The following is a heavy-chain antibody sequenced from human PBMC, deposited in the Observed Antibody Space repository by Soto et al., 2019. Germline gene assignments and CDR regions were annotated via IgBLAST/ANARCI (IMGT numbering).Heavy chain of an antibody. CDR1: GGSINSDTVY. Sequence: QLQLQESGPGLVRPSETLSLTCTVSGGSINSDTVYWAWIRQAPGKGLEWIGNVYYSGRTHYNPSLQSRVSISEDTSKHQFSLTLSSVTAADTAVYHCARHCLRGGTAGTDYFDSWGQGALVTVSS. V-gene: IGHV4-39*01. CDR2: VYYSGRT. D-gene: IGHD6-13*01. J-gene: IGHJ4*02. CDR3: ARHCLRGGTAGTDYFDS.